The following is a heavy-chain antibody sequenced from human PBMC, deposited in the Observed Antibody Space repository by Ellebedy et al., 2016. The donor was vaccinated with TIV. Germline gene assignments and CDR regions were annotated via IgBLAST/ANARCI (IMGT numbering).Heavy chain of an antibody. CDR3: ARKDFIRGTED. V-gene: IGHV5-10-1*01. D-gene: IGHD1-1*01. J-gene: IGHJ4*02. CDR2: IDPSDSYT. Sequence: GESLKISXKGSGYSFTSYWISWVRQMPGKGLEWMGRIDPSDSYTNYSPSFQGHVTISADKSITTAYLQWNSLKASDTAMYYCARKDFIRGTEDWGQGTLVTVSS. CDR1: GYSFTSYW.